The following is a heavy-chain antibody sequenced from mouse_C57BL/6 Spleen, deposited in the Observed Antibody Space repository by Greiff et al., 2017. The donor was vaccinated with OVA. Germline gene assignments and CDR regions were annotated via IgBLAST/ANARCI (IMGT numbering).Heavy chain of an antibody. CDR3: ARGDDVDAMDY. Sequence: QVQLQQPGAELVKPGASVKLSCKASGYTFTSYWMQWVKQRPGQGLEWIGEIAPSDSYTNYNQKFKGKATLTVDTSSSTAYMQLSSLTSEDSAVYYCARGDDVDAMDYWGQGTAVTVSS. CDR2: IAPSDSYT. CDR1: GYTFTSYW. D-gene: IGHD2-12*01. V-gene: IGHV1-50*01. J-gene: IGHJ4*01.